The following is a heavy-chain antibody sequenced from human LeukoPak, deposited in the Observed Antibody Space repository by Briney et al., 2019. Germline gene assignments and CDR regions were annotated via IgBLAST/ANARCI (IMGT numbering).Heavy chain of an antibody. CDR3: ARRSGIAVAGAFDY. CDR1: GFPLSSYA. CDR2: ISGSGDST. D-gene: IGHD6-19*01. Sequence: GGSLRLSCAASGFPLSSYAMRWVRQAPGKGLEWVSGISGSGDSTYYADSVKGRSTISRDNSKNTLYLQMNSLRAEDTAVYYCARRSGIAVAGAFDYWGQGTLVTVSS. V-gene: IGHV3-23*01. J-gene: IGHJ4*02.